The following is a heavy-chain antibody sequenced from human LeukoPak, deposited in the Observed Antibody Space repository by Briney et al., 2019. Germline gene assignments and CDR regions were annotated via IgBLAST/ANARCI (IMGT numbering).Heavy chain of an antibody. J-gene: IGHJ6*03. CDR2: IIPVFGTP. Sequence: SVKVSCKASGGTFNSYVISWVRQAPGQGLEWTGAIIPVFGTPKYAQKFQGRVSNTKDESTSTAYMELSSLSSEDTAVYYCAIDFAPSDFWSGSSGMNVWGKGTTVTVSS. D-gene: IGHD3-3*01. CDR1: GGTFNSYV. CDR3: AIDFAPSDFWSGSSGMNV. V-gene: IGHV1-69*05.